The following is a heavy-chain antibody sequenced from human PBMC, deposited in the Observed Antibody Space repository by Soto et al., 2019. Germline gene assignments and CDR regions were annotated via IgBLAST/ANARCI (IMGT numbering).Heavy chain of an antibody. Sequence: QVQLQQWGAGLLKPSETLSLTCAVYGGSFSGYQWTWIRQTPGKGLEGIGQINDSGNINYNPSLKRRVTILLDTPKKQISLKLSSVTAADSAVYYCARGLILWFGELSRRGGYYYDMDVWGKGTTVTVSS. J-gene: IGHJ6*03. CDR3: ARGLILWFGELSRRGGYYYDMDV. CDR2: INDSGNI. CDR1: GGSFSGYQ. D-gene: IGHD3-10*01. V-gene: IGHV4-34*01.